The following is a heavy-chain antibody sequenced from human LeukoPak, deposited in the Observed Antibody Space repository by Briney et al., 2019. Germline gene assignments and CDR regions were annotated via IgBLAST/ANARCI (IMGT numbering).Heavy chain of an antibody. CDR1: GFTVSSNY. CDR3: AKDSTYSGYDYNPY. D-gene: IGHD5-12*01. V-gene: IGHV3-23*01. J-gene: IGHJ4*02. CDR2: ISGSGGST. Sequence: GGSLRLSCAASGFTVSSNYMSWVRQAPGKGLEWVSAISGSGGSTYYADSVKGRFTISRDNSKNTLYLQMNSLRAEDTAVYYCAKDSTYSGYDYNPYWGQGTLVTVSS.